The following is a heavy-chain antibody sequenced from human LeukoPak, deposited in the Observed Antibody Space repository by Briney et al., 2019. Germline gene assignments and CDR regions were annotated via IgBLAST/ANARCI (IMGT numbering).Heavy chain of an antibody. CDR3: CREQECSSGCLDM. CDR1: GFAFSTYA. V-gene: IGHV3-33*01. CDR2: ICAGGTTT. D-gene: IGHD6-19*01. J-gene: IGHJ3*02. Sequence: PGGSLRLSCAASGFAFSTYAMHWVRQAPGKGLEWVSAICAGGTTTYYADSVKGRLTISRDNSKNMLYVQMNSLRAEDTALYYCCREQECSSGCLDMWGQGTKVIVSA.